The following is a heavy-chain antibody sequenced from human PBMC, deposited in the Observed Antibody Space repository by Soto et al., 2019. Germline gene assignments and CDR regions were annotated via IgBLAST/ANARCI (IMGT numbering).Heavy chain of an antibody. CDR3: ARGSSWDIDY. D-gene: IGHD6-13*01. Sequence: SETLSLTCTVSGGSISSGGYYWSWIRQHPGKGLEWIGYIYYSGSTYYNPSLKSRVTISVDTSKNQFSLKLSSVTAADTAVYYCARGSSWDIDYWGQGTLVPSPQ. J-gene: IGHJ4*02. V-gene: IGHV4-31*03. CDR2: IYYSGST. CDR1: GGSISSGGYY.